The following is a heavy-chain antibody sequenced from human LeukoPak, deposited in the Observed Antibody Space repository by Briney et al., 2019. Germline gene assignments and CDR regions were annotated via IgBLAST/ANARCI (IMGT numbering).Heavy chain of an antibody. CDR2: IIPIFGTA. CDR3: ARDTYYDSSGHDAFDI. J-gene: IGHJ3*02. D-gene: IGHD3-22*01. V-gene: IGHV1-69*13. Sequence: ASVKVSCKASGGTFSSYAISWVRQAPGQGLEWMGGIIPIFGTANYAQKFQGRVTITADESTSTAYMELSSLRSGDTAVYYCARDTYYDSSGHDAFDIWGQGTMVTVSS. CDR1: GGTFSSYA.